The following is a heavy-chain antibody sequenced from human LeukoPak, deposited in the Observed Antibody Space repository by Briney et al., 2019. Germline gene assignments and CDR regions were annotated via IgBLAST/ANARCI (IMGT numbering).Heavy chain of an antibody. CDR2: ISYDGSNK. CDR1: GFTFSSYG. V-gene: IGHV3-30*18. Sequence: GGSLRLSCAASGFTFSSYGMHWVRQAPGKGLEWVAVISYDGSNKYYADSVKGRFTISRDNSKNTLYLQMNSLRAEDTAVYYCAKGRQQLVEPVPNYWGQGTLVTVSS. CDR3: AKGRQQLVEPVPNY. D-gene: IGHD6-13*01. J-gene: IGHJ4*02.